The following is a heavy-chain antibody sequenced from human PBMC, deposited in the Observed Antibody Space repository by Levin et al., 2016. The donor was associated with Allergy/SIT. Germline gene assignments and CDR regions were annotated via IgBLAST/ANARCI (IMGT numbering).Heavy chain of an antibody. Sequence: GGSLRLSCAASGFTFSNYAMGWVRQAPGKGLEWVSSVTGSSANTYYADSVRGRFTVSRDNSRNTLFLQMNSLRAGDTAIYYCAKDDADPDYYDDSGYYPTWGQGTLVTVSS. V-gene: IGHV3-23*01. CDR2: VTGSSANT. J-gene: IGHJ5*02. CDR1: GFTFSNYA. CDR3: AKDDADPDYYDDSGYYPT. D-gene: IGHD3-22*01.